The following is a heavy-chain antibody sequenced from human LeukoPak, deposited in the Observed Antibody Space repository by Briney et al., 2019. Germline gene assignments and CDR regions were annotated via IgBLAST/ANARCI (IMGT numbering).Heavy chain of an antibody. CDR3: AREGYGFWSGYSGGRDYYYYMDV. D-gene: IGHD3-3*01. V-gene: IGHV1-69*05. CDR1: GGTFSSYA. CDR2: IIPIFGTA. Sequence: GSSVKVSCKASGGTFSSYAISWVRQAPGQGLEWMGGIIPIFGTANYAQKFQGRVTITTDESTSTAYMELSSLRSEDTAVYYCAREGYGFWSGYSGGRDYYYYMDVWGKGTTVTVSS. J-gene: IGHJ6*03.